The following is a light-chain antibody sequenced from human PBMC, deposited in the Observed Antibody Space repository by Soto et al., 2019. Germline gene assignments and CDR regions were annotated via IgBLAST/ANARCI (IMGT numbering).Light chain of an antibody. J-gene: IGKJ4*01. V-gene: IGKV1-17*01. CDR1: QDIRNE. CDR2: VAS. Sequence: DIQMTQSPSSVSASVGDRVTITCRASQDIRNELAWYQHKPGRAPQRLIYVASTLQSGVPSRFSGSASGTEFTLTISSLQPEDFATYYCLQNNNYPPLTFGGGTKVEIK. CDR3: LQNNNYPPLT.